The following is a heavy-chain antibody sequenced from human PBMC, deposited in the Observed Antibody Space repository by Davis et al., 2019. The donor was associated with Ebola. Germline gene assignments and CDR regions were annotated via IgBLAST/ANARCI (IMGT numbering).Heavy chain of an antibody. Sequence: SGPTLVKPPQTLTLTCTFSGFSLSSTAVGVGWIRQPPGQAPEWLALIYWDGAEVYSPSLKSRLTLRKDTSKNQVVLTMTNMNPVDTATYYCAHGSGWLSDYWGHGILVTVSS. J-gene: IGHJ4*01. CDR3: AHGSGWLSDY. CDR2: IYWDGAE. V-gene: IGHV2-5*02. D-gene: IGHD5-12*01. CDR1: GFSLSSTAVG.